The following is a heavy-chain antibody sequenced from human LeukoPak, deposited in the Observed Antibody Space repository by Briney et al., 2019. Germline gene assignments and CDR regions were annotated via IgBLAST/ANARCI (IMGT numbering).Heavy chain of an antibody. V-gene: IGHV1-69*05. D-gene: IGHD2-2*01. CDR2: IIPIFGTA. Sequence: SVKVSCKASGGTFSSYAISWVRQAPGQGLEWMGGIIPIFGTANYAQKFQGRVTITTDESTSTAYKELSSLRSEDTAVYYCARQVPAAPGYYYYMDVWGKGTTVTVSS. CDR1: GGTFSSYA. J-gene: IGHJ6*03. CDR3: ARQVPAAPGYYYYMDV.